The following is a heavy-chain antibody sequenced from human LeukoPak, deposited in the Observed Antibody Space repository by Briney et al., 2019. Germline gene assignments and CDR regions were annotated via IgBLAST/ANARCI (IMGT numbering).Heavy chain of an antibody. V-gene: IGHV3-23*01. CDR1: GFTFSNYA. CDR3: ARDDGMDV. CDR2: ISGGGGGT. Sequence: GGSLRLSCAASGFTFSNYAMGWVRQAPGKGLEWVSAISGGGGGTYYADSVKGRFTISRDNSKTTLYLQMHSLRAEDTAVYYCARDDGMDVWGQGTTVTVSS. J-gene: IGHJ6*02.